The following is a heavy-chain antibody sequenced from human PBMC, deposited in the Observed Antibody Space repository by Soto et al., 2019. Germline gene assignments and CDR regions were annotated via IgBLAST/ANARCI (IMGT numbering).Heavy chain of an antibody. CDR2: ISWNSYSI. V-gene: IGHV3-9*01. CDR3: LGVEKYNWFYP. D-gene: IGHD3-10*01. J-gene: IGHJ5*02. CDR1: GFTFDDYA. Sequence: DVQLVESGGGLVQPGRSLRLSCAASGFTFDDYAMHWVRQAPGKGLEWVSGISWNSYSIGYADSVKGRFTISRDNAKNSRYLQMNSLRAEDTALYYCLGVEKYNWFYPWGQGSLVIVSS.